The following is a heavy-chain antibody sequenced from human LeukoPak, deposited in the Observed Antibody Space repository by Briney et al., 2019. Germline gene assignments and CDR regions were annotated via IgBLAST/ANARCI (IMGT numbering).Heavy chain of an antibody. CDR2: MNPNSGNT. J-gene: IGHJ6*03. CDR1: GGTFTSYD. V-gene: IGHV1-8*03. D-gene: IGHD6-13*01. CDR3: ARGVSSSWYPFYYYYYYMDV. Sequence: ASVKVSCKASGGTFTSYDINWVRQATGQGLEWMGWMNPNSGNTGYAQKFQGRVTITRNTSISTAYMELSSLRSEDTAVYYCARGVSSSWYPFYYYYYYMDVWGKGTTVTVSS.